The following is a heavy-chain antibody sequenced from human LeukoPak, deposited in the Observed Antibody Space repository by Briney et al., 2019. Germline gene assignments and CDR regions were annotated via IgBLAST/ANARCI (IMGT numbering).Heavy chain of an antibody. V-gene: IGHV1-2*02. CDR3: ARGHLRRAIFGPYYMDV. Sequence: ASVKVSCKASGYTFTDYYMHWVRQAPGQGLEWMGWINPNSGGTNYAQKFQGRVTMTRDTSTSTVYMELSSLRSEDTAVYYCARGHLRRAIFGPYYMDVWGKGTTVTVSS. D-gene: IGHD3-3*01. CDR1: GYTFTDYY. CDR2: INPNSGGT. J-gene: IGHJ6*03.